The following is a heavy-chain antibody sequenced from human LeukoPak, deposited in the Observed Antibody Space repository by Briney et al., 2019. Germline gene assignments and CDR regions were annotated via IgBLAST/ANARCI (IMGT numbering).Heavy chain of an antibody. Sequence: SETLSLTCTVSGGSISSGGYYWSWIRQHPGTGLEWIGYIYYSGSTYYNPSLKSRVTISVDTSKNQFSLKLSSVTAADTAVYYCARGGLRYFDWFGAFDIWGQGTMVTVSS. CDR2: IYYSGST. V-gene: IGHV4-31*03. CDR1: GGSISSGGYY. J-gene: IGHJ3*02. D-gene: IGHD3-9*01. CDR3: ARGGLRYFDWFGAFDI.